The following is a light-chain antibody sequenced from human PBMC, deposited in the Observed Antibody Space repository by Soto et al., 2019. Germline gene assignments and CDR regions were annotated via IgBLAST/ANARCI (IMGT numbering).Light chain of an antibody. CDR3: QQYNNWPLT. J-gene: IGKJ4*01. V-gene: IGKV3D-15*01. CDR1: QSVASY. CDR2: GAS. Sequence: EIVLTQSPDTLSLSPGERATLSCRASQSVASYLAWYQQKPGQAPRLLIYGASTRATGIPARFSGSGSGTEFTLTISSLQSEDFAVYYCQQYNNWPLTFGGGTKV.